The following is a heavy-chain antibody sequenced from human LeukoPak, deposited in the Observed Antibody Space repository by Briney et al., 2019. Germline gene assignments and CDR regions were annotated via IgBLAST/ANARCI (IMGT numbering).Heavy chain of an antibody. CDR2: INQDGRGR. CDR1: GFTFTDNW. Sequence: GGSLRLSCAASGFTFTDNWMTWVRQAPGKGLEWVANINQDGRGRYYVDSVQGRFIISRDNAQNSVHLQMNSLRAEDTAVYYCATRYCSIAACRASSYKCMDDWGKGTTVIVSS. V-gene: IGHV3-7*01. CDR3: ATRYCSIAACRASSYKCMDD. D-gene: IGHD2-2*01. J-gene: IGHJ6*04.